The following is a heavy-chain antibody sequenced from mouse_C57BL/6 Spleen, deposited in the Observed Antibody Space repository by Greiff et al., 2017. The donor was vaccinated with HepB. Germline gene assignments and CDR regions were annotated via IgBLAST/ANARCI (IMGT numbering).Heavy chain of an antibody. CDR1: GFTFSDYY. V-gene: IGHV5-16*01. CDR2: INYDGSST. Sequence: EVHLVESEGGLVQPGSSMKLSCTASGFTFSDYYMAWVRQVPEKGLEWVANINYDGSSTYYLDSLKSRFIISRDNAKNILYLQMSSLKSEDTATYYCARESYGNYPDYWGQGTTLTVSS. J-gene: IGHJ2*01. D-gene: IGHD2-1*01. CDR3: ARESYGNYPDY.